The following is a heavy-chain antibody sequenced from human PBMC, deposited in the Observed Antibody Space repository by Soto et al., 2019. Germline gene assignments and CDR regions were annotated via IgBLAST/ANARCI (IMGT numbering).Heavy chain of an antibody. CDR3: ATSNFWSGYYRNYYYYGMDV. CDR2: FDPEDGET. J-gene: IGHJ6*02. Sequence: ASVKVSCKVSGYTLTELSMHWVRQAPGKGLEWMGGFDPEDGETIYAQKFQGRVTMTEDTSTDTAYMELSSLRSEDTAVYYCATSNFWSGYYRNYYYYGMDVWGQGTTVNVS. V-gene: IGHV1-24*01. CDR1: GYTLTELS. D-gene: IGHD3-3*01.